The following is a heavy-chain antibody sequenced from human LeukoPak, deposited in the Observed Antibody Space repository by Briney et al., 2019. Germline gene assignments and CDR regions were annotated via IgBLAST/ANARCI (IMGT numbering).Heavy chain of an antibody. CDR1: GYSFTTYW. D-gene: IGHD6-13*01. V-gene: IGHV5-51*01. Sequence: GESLRISCKGSGYSFTTYWIGWVRQMPGKGLEWMGIIYPGDSDTRYSPSFQGQVTMSADKSISTAYLQWSSLKASDTAMYYCGRSKYSTSWQYYFDYWGQGTLVTVSS. CDR2: IYPGDSDT. J-gene: IGHJ4*02. CDR3: GRSKYSTSWQYYFDY.